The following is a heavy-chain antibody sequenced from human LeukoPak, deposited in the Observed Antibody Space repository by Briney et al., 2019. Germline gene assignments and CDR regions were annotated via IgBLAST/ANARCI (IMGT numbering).Heavy chain of an antibody. V-gene: IGHV3-53*01. Sequence: PGGSLRLSCAASGLSLSVNYTTWVRQSPGKGLEWLSNIYRDGNTYYADSVNGRFSISRDDYKNTLYLEMNSLRAEDTALYYCARYTFRAVDIWGQGSMVTVSS. J-gene: IGHJ3*02. D-gene: IGHD2-2*02. CDR2: IYRDGNT. CDR3: ARYTFRAVDI. CDR1: GLSLSVNY.